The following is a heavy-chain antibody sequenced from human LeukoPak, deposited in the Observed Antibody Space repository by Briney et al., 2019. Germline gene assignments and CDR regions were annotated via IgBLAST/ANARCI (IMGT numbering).Heavy chain of an antibody. CDR2: IYNDGST. D-gene: IGHD3-22*01. J-gene: IGHJ4*02. V-gene: IGHV3-53*01. CDR1: GFSVSSKY. CDR3: AKYAHYYSDSSAPYFDS. Sequence: PGGSLRLSCAISGFSVSSKYMSWVRQAPGKGPEWVSVIYNDGSTYYADSVKGRFTISRDNSKNTLYLQVNSLRAEDTAVYYCAKYAHYYSDSSAPYFDSWGQGTLVTVSS.